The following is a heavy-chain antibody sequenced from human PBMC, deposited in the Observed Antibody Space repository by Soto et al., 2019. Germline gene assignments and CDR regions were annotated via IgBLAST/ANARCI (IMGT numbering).Heavy chain of an antibody. Sequence: QVQLVQSGAEVKKPGSSVKVSCKASGGTFSSYTISWVRQAPGQGLEWMGRIIPILGIANYAQKLQGRVTITADNSTSTAYMELSSLRSEDTAVYYCARMANGVVSAADYWGQGTLVTVSS. CDR3: ARMANGVVSAADY. CDR1: GGTFSSYT. CDR2: IIPILGIA. V-gene: IGHV1-69*02. J-gene: IGHJ4*02. D-gene: IGHD2-8*01.